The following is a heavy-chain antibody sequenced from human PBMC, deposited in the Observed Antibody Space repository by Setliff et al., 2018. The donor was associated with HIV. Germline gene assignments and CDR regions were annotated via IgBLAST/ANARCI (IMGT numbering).Heavy chain of an antibody. V-gene: IGHV1-46*01. CDR1: GYTFTSDY. D-gene: IGHD2-2*01. Sequence: GASVKVSCKASGYTFTSDYIHWVRQAPGQGLEWMGIINPAGNPTSYAQKLQGRLTVTTDTSTGTLYMELSNLRSDDSAVYYCARAGGGATDQAFDIWGQGTMVTVSS. J-gene: IGHJ3*02. CDR2: INPAGNPT. CDR3: ARAGGGATDQAFDI.